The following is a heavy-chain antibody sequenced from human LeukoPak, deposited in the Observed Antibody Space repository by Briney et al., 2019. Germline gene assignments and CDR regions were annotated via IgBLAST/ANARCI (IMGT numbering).Heavy chain of an antibody. CDR1: GFTFSSYA. D-gene: IGHD6-19*01. CDR2: ISGSGGST. Sequence: GGSLRLSCAASGFTFSSYAMSWVRQAPGKGLEWVSAISGSGGSTYYADSVKGRYTISRDNSKNTLYLQMNSLRAEDTAVYYCAKKNLGSGWYFYDYWGQGTLVTVSS. CDR3: AKKNLGSGWYFYDY. J-gene: IGHJ4*02. V-gene: IGHV3-23*01.